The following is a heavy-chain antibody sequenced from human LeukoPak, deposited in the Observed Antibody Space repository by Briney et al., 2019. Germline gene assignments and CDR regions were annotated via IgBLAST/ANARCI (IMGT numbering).Heavy chain of an antibody. J-gene: IGHJ4*02. CDR1: GFIFTDYG. CDR3: AKDAQRGFDYSNSFQY. Sequence: GGSLRLSCAASGFIFTDYGFHWVRQAPDKGLEWVAAIWSGGTNMYYGNSVKGRFFIQRDDFQNTVYLEMSSLRADDTAVYYCAKDAQRGFDYSNSFQYWGQGSLVTVSS. CDR2: IWSGGTNM. V-gene: IGHV3-33*06. D-gene: IGHD4-11*01.